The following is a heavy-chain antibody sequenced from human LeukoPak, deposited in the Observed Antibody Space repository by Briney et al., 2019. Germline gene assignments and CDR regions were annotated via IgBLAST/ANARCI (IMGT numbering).Heavy chain of an antibody. D-gene: IGHD3-10*01. CDR1: GGSISSSSYY. CDR3: ARDPFGLWFGELPEPFDY. V-gene: IGHV4-39*07. Sequence: SETLSLTCTVSGGSISSSSYYWGWIRQPPGKGLEWIGSIYHSGSTNYNPSLKGRVTISVDTSKNQFSLKLSSVTAADTAVYYCARDPFGLWFGELPEPFDYWGQGTLVTVSS. J-gene: IGHJ4*02. CDR2: IYHSGST.